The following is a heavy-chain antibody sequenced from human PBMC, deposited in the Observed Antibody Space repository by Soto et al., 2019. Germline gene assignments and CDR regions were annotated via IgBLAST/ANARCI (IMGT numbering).Heavy chain of an antibody. CDR1: GGSISSGNYY. Sequence: SETLSLTCTVSGGSISSGNYYWSWIRQPPGKGLEWIGFISYSGTTHYSASLRSRVSISVDTSKNQFSLDLSSVTAAYTAVYYCATMGTPVTGLYYFDYWGQGTLVTVSS. D-gene: IGHD4-17*01. V-gene: IGHV4-30-4*01. CDR2: ISYSGTT. J-gene: IGHJ4*02. CDR3: ATMGTPVTGLYYFDY.